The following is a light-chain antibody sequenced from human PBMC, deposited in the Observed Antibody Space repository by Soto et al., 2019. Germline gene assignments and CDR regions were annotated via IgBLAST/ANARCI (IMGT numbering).Light chain of an antibody. CDR1: QDVSSW. V-gene: IGKV1-12*01. Sequence: DIQVTQSTSSVSASVGDRVTITCRTSQDVSSWLAWYQQKPGKAPELLIYSASTLQTVVPSRFSGSGSATDFTLTISSLQPEAFATYYCQPANSFPLTFGGGTKVEIK. CDR2: SAS. J-gene: IGKJ4*01. CDR3: QPANSFPLT.